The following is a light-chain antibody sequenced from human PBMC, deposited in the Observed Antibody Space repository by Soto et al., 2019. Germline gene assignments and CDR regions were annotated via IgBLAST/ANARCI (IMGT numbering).Light chain of an antibody. CDR3: SSFTSTSTLVI. Sequence: QSVLTQPASVSGSPGQSITISCTGTSSDVGGYDYVSWYQHLPGKAPKLMIYEVSNRPSGVSDRISGSKSGNTASLTISGLQTEDEADYYCSSFTSTSTLVIFGGGTQLTVL. CDR1: SSDVGGYDY. CDR2: EVS. V-gene: IGLV2-14*01. J-gene: IGLJ2*01.